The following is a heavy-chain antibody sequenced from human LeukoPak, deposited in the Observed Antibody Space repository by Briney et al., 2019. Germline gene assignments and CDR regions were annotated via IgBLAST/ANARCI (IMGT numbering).Heavy chain of an antibody. V-gene: IGHV3-48*02. J-gene: IGHJ4*02. CDR2: ISSRSSTI. CDR1: GFTFSSYN. CDR3: ARVPRDTTMVTNDY. D-gene: IGHD5-18*01. Sequence: PGGSLRLSCAASGFTFSSYNMNWVRQAPGKGLEWVSYISSRSSTIYYADSVQGRFTISRDSAKNSLYLQMRNLRDEDTAVYYCARVPRDTTMVTNDYWGQGTLVTVSS.